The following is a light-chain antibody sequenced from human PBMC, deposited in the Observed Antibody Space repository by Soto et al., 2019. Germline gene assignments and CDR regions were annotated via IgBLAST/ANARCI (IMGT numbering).Light chain of an antibody. CDR1: IRAE. CDR3: PQSYNSLQP. J-gene: IGKJ1*01. Sequence: IRAELKYYQLKPGKPPRLLIYAASTLQSGVPSGFSGSGSGTDFTLTINSLQPEDFAPYSCPQSYNSLQPFGQGANVDIK. V-gene: IGKV1-39*01. CDR2: AAS.